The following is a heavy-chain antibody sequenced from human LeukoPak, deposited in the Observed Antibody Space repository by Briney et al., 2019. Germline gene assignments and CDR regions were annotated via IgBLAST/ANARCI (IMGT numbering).Heavy chain of an antibody. Sequence: PSETLSLTCTVSGYSISSGYYWGWIRQPPGKGLEWIGSIYHSGSTYYNPSLKSRVTISVDTSKNQFSLKLSSVTAADTAVYYCARADYGDYVGFVDYWGQGTLVTVSS. V-gene: IGHV4-38-2*02. CDR1: GYSISSGYY. CDR3: ARADYGDYVGFVDY. J-gene: IGHJ4*02. D-gene: IGHD4-17*01. CDR2: IYHSGST.